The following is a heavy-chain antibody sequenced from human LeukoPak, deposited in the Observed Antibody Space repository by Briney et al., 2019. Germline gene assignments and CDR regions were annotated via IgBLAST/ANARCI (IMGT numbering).Heavy chain of an antibody. CDR1: GFTFSSYA. CDR2: ISYDGSNK. J-gene: IGHJ4*02. V-gene: IGHV3-30-3*01. D-gene: IGHD3-3*01. Sequence: GGSLRLSCAASGFTFSSYAMHWVRQAPGKGLEWVAVISYDGSNKYYADSVKGRFTISRDNSKNTLYLQMNSLRAEDTAVYYCAKEYYDFWSGYWSYWGQGTLVTVSS. CDR3: AKEYYDFWSGYWSY.